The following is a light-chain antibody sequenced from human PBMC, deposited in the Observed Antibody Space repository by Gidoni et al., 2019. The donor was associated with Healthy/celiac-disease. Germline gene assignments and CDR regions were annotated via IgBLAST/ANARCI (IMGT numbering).Light chain of an antibody. CDR1: QDISNY. CDR2: DAS. Sequence: DIQMTHSPSSLSASVGDRVTLPCQASQDISNYLNWYQQKPGKAPKLLIYDASNLETGVPSRFSGSGSGTDFTFTISSLQPEDIETYYCQQYDNIPPTFGQGTKVEIK. CDR3: QQYDNIPPT. V-gene: IGKV1-33*01. J-gene: IGKJ1*01.